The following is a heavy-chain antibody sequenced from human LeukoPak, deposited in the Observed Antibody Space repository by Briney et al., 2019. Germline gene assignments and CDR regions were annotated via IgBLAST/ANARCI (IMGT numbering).Heavy chain of an antibody. CDR1: GGSISSSNW. J-gene: IGHJ3*02. CDR3: AKSNGYGLVDI. D-gene: IGHD3-10*01. CDR2: IYHSGST. V-gene: IGHV4-4*02. Sequence: SETLSLTCAVSGGSISSSNWWSWVRQPPGKGLEWIGEIYHSGSTNYNPSLNSRVTISVDTSKNQFSLKLTSVTAADTAVYYCAKSNGYGLVDIWGQGTMVTVSS.